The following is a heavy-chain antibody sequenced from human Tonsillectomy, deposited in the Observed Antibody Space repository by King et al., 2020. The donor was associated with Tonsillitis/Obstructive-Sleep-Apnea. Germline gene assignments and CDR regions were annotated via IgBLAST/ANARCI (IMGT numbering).Heavy chain of an antibody. CDR2: IYYSGST. V-gene: IGHV4-59*08. Sequence: QLQESGPGLVKPSETLSLTCTVSGGSISSYYWSWIRPPPGKGLEWIGYIYYSGSTNYNPSLKSRVTISVDTSKNQFSLKLSSVTAADTAVYYCARHGIKWGDFWSGYRYYFDYWGQGTLVTVSS. D-gene: IGHD3-3*01. J-gene: IGHJ4*02. CDR1: GGSISSYY. CDR3: ARHGIKWGDFWSGYRYYFDY.